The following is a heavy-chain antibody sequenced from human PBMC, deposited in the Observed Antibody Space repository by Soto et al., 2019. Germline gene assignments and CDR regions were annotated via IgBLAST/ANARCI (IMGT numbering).Heavy chain of an antibody. Sequence: PSETLSLTCTVSGGSISGYYWSWIRQPPGKRLEWIGYIYYTGSTNYNPSLRSRVTISIDTSKNQFSLQLSSVTAADTAVYFCASFRWLDCWGQGTLVTVSS. CDR3: ASFRWLDC. CDR2: IYYTGST. D-gene: IGHD6-13*01. V-gene: IGHV4-59*08. CDR1: GGSISGYY. J-gene: IGHJ4*02.